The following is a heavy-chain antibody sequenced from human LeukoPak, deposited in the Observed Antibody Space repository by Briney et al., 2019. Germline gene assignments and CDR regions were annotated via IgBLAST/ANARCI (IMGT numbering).Heavy chain of an antibody. J-gene: IGHJ6*02. Sequence: GGSLRLSCAASGFTFSSYSMNWVRQAPGKGLEWVSSISSSSSYIYYADSVKGRFTIFRDNAKNSLYLQMNSLRAEDTAVYYCAREYSSSSYYYGMDVWGQGTTVTVSS. CDR2: ISSSSSYI. CDR1: GFTFSSYS. D-gene: IGHD6-6*01. V-gene: IGHV3-21*01. CDR3: AREYSSSSYYYGMDV.